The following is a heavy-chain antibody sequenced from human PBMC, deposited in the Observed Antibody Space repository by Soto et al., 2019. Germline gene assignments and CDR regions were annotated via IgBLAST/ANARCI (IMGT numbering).Heavy chain of an antibody. D-gene: IGHD3-22*01. CDR1: GDFISSNY. V-gene: IGHV4-59*01. Sequence: QVQLQESGPGLVKPSETLSLTCTVSGDFISSNYWGWVRQPPGKGLEWIGYISHRGGTNYNPSLKGRVTISVDTSKNQFSLKVKSETAADTAVYYCARLYHLGLEHSGCLDHWGQGTLVTVSS. J-gene: IGHJ4*02. CDR3: ARLYHLGLEHSGCLDH. CDR2: ISHRGGT.